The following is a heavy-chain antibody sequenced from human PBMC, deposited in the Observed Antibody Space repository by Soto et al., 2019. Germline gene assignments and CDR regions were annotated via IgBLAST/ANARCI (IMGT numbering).Heavy chain of an antibody. D-gene: IGHD2-15*01. CDR1: GGSISSSTYY. J-gene: IGHJ4*02. CDR2: MYYTGGI. V-gene: IGHV4-39*01. CDR3: ATGARYCSGGDWDLHLDY. Sequence: QLQLQESGPGLVKPSETLSLTCTVSGGSISSSTYYWAWIRQPPGKGLEWIGNMYYTGGIYFNSSIKRRVTISMGTAKNRYSLKPRSGTAADSAVDYCATGARYCSGGDWDLHLDYGGQGTLVTVS.